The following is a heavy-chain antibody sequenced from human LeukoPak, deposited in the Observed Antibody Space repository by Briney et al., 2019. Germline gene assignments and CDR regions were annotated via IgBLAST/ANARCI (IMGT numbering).Heavy chain of an antibody. CDR3: ARVREWSSWYSAFDI. V-gene: IGHV4-30-2*01. Sequence: KASQTLSLTCAVSGGSISSGGYSWSWIRQPPGKGLEWIGYIYHSGSTYYNPSLKSRVTISVDRSKNQFSLKLSSVTAAGTAVYYCARVREWSSWYSAFDIWGQGTMVTISS. D-gene: IGHD6-13*01. J-gene: IGHJ3*02. CDR1: GGSISSGGYS. CDR2: IYHSGST.